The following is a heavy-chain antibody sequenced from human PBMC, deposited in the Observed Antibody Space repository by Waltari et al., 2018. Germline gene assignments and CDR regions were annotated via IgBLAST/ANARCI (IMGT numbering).Heavy chain of an antibody. CDR1: GFTFSTYG. Sequence: QVQLVESGGGVVQTGRSLRLSCAASGFTFSTYGMPWVRHTPGKGLEWVAVISYDGSNKYYADSVKGRFTVSRDNSKNTLYLQMNSLRAEDTAVYHCAKSEERGFLWFGSVLPFWGQGTLVTVSS. V-gene: IGHV3-30*18. CDR3: AKSEERGFLWFGSVLPF. J-gene: IGHJ4*02. CDR2: ISYDGSNK. D-gene: IGHD3-10*01.